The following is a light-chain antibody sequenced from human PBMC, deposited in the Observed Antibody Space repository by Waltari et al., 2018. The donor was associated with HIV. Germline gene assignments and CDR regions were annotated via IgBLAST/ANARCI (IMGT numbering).Light chain of an antibody. CDR2: TND. J-gene: IGLJ2*01. Sequence: QSMLTQSPSASGTPGQRVTISCSGGASNIGANSVNWYQQLPGTAPRLLIYTNDQRPSGVPDRFSGSKSGTSASLVISGLRSEDEAAYYCSTYDDTLSGHVVFGGGTTLTVL. CDR1: ASNIGANS. CDR3: STYDDTLSGHVV. V-gene: IGLV1-44*01.